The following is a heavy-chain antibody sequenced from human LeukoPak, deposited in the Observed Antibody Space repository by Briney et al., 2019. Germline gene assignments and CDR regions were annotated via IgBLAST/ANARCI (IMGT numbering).Heavy chain of an antibody. CDR1: GYSFANYW. Sequence: GESLKISCKGSGYSFANYWIGWVRQIPGKGLEWMGIIYPGDSDTRNNPAFQGQVTISADRSISTAYLQWSSLKASDTAMYCCARHSSGWYPDYWGQGPLVTVSS. J-gene: IGHJ4*02. V-gene: IGHV5-51*01. CDR3: ARHSSGWYPDY. D-gene: IGHD6-19*01. CDR2: IYPGDSDT.